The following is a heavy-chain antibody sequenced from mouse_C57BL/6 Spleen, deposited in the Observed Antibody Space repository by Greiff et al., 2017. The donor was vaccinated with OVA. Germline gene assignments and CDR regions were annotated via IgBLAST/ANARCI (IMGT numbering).Heavy chain of an antibody. CDR1: GFTFSSYG. J-gene: IGHJ3*01. Sequence: EVMLVESGGDLVKPGGSLKLSCAASGFTFSSYGMSWVRQTPDKRLEWVATISSGGSYTYYPDSVKGRFTISRDNAKNTLYLQMSSLKSEDTAMYYCARREDDGYYEGFAYWGQGTLVTVSA. V-gene: IGHV5-6*02. CDR2: ISSGGSYT. D-gene: IGHD2-3*01. CDR3: ARREDDGYYEGFAY.